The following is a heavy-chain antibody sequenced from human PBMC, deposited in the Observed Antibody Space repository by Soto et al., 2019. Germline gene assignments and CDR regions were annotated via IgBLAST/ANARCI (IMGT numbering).Heavy chain of an antibody. CDR1: GGSISSGGYS. Sequence: QLQLQESGSGLVKPSQTLSLTCAVPGGSISSGGYSWSWVRQPPGKGLEGIGYIYHSGSIYYNPALKSRVTRSVDRSKNHSSLKLSFVTAADTAVYYGASVPDYWGQGTLVSVSS. V-gene: IGHV4-30-2*01. D-gene: IGHD2-2*01. J-gene: IGHJ4*02. CDR3: ASVPDY. CDR2: IYHSGSI.